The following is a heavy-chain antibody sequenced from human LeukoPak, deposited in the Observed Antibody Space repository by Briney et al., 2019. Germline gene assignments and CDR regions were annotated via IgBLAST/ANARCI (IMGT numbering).Heavy chain of an antibody. V-gene: IGHV3-30*03. CDR1: GFTFSNYG. Sequence: PGGSLRLSCAASGFTFSNYGMHWVRQAPGKGLEWVAVISYDGSNKYYADSVKGRFTISRDNSKNTLYLHMDSLTDEDTAVYYCARDWRKVPRYWFDYWGQGTLVTVSS. CDR2: ISYDGSNK. J-gene: IGHJ4*02. D-gene: IGHD2-8*02. CDR3: ARDWRKVPRYWFDY.